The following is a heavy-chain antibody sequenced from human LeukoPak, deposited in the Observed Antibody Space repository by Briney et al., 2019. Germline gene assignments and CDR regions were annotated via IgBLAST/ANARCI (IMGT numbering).Heavy chain of an antibody. CDR2: ISGSGGST. J-gene: IGHJ4*02. CDR1: GFTLSSYA. D-gene: IGHD3-22*01. Sequence: GGSLRLSCAASGFTLSSYAMSWVRQAPGKGLEWVSGISGSGGSTFYADSVKGRLTISRDNSKNTLYLQMNSLRAEDTAAYYCAKDRINYDSSGYYIDYWGQGTLVTVSS. CDR3: AKDRINYDSSGYYIDY. V-gene: IGHV3-23*01.